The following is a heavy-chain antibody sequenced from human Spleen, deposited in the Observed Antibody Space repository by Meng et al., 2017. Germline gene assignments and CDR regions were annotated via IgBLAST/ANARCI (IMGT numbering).Heavy chain of an antibody. CDR3: ARPRTTVTNDAFDI. J-gene: IGHJ3*02. CDR2: ISSSSSYI. Sequence: GESLKISCAASGFSFSRYSMNWVRQAPGKGLEWVSCISSSSSYIYYADSVKGRFTISRDNAKNSLYLQMNSLRAEDTAVYYCARPRTTVTNDAFDIWGQGTMVTVSS. V-gene: IGHV3-21*01. D-gene: IGHD4-11*01. CDR1: GFSFSRYS.